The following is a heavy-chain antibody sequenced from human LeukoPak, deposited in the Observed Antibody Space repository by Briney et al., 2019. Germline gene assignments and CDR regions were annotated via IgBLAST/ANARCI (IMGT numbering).Heavy chain of an antibody. CDR2: MNPNSGNT. CDR3: AREGTPGIAAAGLAFDI. Sequence: GASVKVSCMASGYTFTSYDINWVRQATGQGLEWMGWMNPNSGNTGYAQKFQGRVTMTRNTSISTAYMELSSLRSEDTAVYYCAREGTPGIAAAGLAFDIWGQGTMVTVSS. CDR1: GYTFTSYD. J-gene: IGHJ3*02. D-gene: IGHD6-13*01. V-gene: IGHV1-8*01.